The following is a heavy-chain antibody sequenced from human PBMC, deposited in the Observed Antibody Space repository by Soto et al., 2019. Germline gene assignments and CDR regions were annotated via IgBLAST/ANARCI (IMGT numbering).Heavy chain of an antibody. Sequence: GGSLRLSCAASGFTFSSYGMHLVRQAPGKGLEWVAVISYDGSNKYYADSVKGRFTISRDNSKNTLYLQMNSLRPEDTAVYYCAKDRSGMYSSGWYGSFDYWGQGTLVTVSS. V-gene: IGHV3-30*18. J-gene: IGHJ4*02. CDR1: GFTFSSYG. D-gene: IGHD6-19*01. CDR3: AKDRSGMYSSGWYGSFDY. CDR2: ISYDGSNK.